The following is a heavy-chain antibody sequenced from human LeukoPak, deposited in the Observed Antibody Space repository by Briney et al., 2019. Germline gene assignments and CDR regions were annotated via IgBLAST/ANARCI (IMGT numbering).Heavy chain of an antibody. CDR2: IGASGDST. D-gene: IGHD2-15*01. CDR3: ARDCCGGGGPLDS. J-gene: IGHJ4*02. V-gene: IGHV3-23*01. Sequence: PGGSLRLSCAASGFTFSSYAMSWVRQAPGKGLEWVSAIGASGDSTYYADSVKGRFTISRQNSNNALHLQMSSLRAEDTAVYYCARDCCGGGGPLDSWGQGTLVTVSS. CDR1: GFTFSSYA.